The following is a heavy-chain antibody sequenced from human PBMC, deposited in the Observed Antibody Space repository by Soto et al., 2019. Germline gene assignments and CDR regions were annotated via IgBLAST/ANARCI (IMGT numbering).Heavy chain of an antibody. CDR2: FSLSGTT. CDR1: GASIAGSSY. Sequence: QVQLQESGPGLMKPSETLSLTCSVSGASIAGSSYWSWIRQPAGKGLEWIGRFSLSGTTNYSPSLRGRVTMSADVSKNQFSLRLTSVTAADTALYYWARGMTPPGAPAWYYFDSWGQGTLVTVSS. D-gene: IGHD2-8*02. V-gene: IGHV4-4*07. CDR3: ARGMTPPGAPAWYYFDS. J-gene: IGHJ4*02.